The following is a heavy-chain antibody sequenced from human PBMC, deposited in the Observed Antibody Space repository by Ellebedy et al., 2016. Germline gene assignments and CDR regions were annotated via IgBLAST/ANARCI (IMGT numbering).Heavy chain of an antibody. CDR1: GFTFSSYA. J-gene: IGHJ5*02. CDR2: ISGSGGST. V-gene: IGHV3-23*01. D-gene: IGHD6-13*01. CDR3: AKDRGRSSWYDGWFDP. Sequence: GESLKISXAASGFTFSSYAMSWVRQAPGKGLEWVSAISGSGGSTYYADSVKGRFTISRDNSKNTLYLQMNGLRAEDTAVYYCAKDRGRSSWYDGWFDPWGQGTLVTVSS.